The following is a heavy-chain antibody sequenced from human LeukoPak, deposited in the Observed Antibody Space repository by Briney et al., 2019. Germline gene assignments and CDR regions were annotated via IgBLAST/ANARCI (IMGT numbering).Heavy chain of an antibody. J-gene: IGHJ2*01. CDR3: AKTWQWLVVGYWYFDL. D-gene: IGHD6-19*01. CDR2: ISGSGGST. CDR1: GFTFSSYA. Sequence: PGGSLRLSCAASGFTFSSYAMSWVRQAPGKGLEWVSAISGSGGSTYYADSVKGRFTISRDNSKNTLYLQMNSLRAEDTAVYYCAKTWQWLVVGYWYFDLWGRGTLVTVSS. V-gene: IGHV3-23*01.